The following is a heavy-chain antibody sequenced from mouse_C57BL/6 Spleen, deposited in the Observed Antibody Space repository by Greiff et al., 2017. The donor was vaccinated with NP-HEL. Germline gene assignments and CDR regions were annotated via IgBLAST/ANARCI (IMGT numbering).Heavy chain of an antibody. J-gene: IGHJ4*01. D-gene: IGHD1-1*01. V-gene: IGHV1-11*01. CDR1: GSTFTDYF. CDR3: ARSSPYYYAMDY. Sequence: VQLQQSGAELASPGTSMTLSCTASGSTFTDYFMTWVNKGPGQGLEWIGRINPVGGGTYYLQSFMGKATFSVDRSSSTVYMVLNSLTSEDPAVYYCARSSPYYYAMDYWGQGTSVTVSS. CDR2: INPVGGGT.